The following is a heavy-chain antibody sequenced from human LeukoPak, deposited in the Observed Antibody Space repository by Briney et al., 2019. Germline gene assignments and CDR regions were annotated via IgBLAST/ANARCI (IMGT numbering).Heavy chain of an antibody. V-gene: IGHV3-20*04. J-gene: IGHJ4*02. CDR3: ARVCGGDSSGYYYFDY. CDR1: GFTFDDYG. Sequence: GGSLRLSCAASGFTFDDYGMSWVRQAPGKGLEWVSGINWNGGSTGYADSVKGRFTISRDNAKNSLYLQMNSLRAEDTALYYCARVCGGDSSGYYYFDYWGQGTLVTVSS. D-gene: IGHD3-22*01. CDR2: INWNGGST.